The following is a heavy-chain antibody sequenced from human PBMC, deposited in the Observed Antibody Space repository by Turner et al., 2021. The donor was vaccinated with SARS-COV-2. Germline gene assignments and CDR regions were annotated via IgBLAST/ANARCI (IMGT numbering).Heavy chain of an antibody. D-gene: IGHD2-2*01. CDR1: GFTFRNYA. CDR3: ARSTYCSSTRCYDAFDI. Sequence: EVQLLESGGGLVQPVGSLRLSCAASGFTFRNYAMSWVRQAPGKGLEWVSSSSGTDDSTFYADSVKGRFTISRDTSKNTLYLQMNSLRGEDTAVYYCARSTYCSSTRCYDAFDIWGQGTMVTVSS. V-gene: IGHV3-23*01. J-gene: IGHJ3*02. CDR2: SSGTDDST.